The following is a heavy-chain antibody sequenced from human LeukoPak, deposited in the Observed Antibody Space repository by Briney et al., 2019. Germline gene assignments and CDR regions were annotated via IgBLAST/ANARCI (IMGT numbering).Heavy chain of an antibody. Sequence: GGSLRLSCAVSGFSIRSFWMSWVRQTPGKGLEWVADMNGDGSVTYYVDSVKGRFTVSRDNAKNSLYLQMNSLRAEDTAVYYCARDRGVGASTDDYWGQGTLVTVSS. CDR1: GFSIRSFW. J-gene: IGHJ4*02. V-gene: IGHV3-7*03. CDR2: MNGDGSVT. CDR3: ARDRGVGASTDDY. D-gene: IGHD1-26*01.